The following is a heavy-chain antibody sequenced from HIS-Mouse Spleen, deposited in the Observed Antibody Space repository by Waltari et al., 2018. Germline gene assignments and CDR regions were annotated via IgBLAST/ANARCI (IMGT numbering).Heavy chain of an antibody. J-gene: IGHJ2*01. D-gene: IGHD6-13*01. CDR1: GGSISSSSYY. CDR2: IYYSGSA. Sequence: QLQLQESGPGLVKPSETLSLTCTVSGGSISSSSYYWGWIRQPPGKGLEWSGRIYYSGSAYYNPSLKSRVTISVDTSKIQFSLKLSSVTAADTAVYYCAREIPYSSSWYDWYFDLWGRGTLVTVSS. CDR3: AREIPYSSSWYDWYFDL. V-gene: IGHV4-39*07.